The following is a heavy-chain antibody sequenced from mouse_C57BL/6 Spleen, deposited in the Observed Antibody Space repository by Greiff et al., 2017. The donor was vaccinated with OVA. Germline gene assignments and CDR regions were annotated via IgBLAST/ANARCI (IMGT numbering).Heavy chain of an antibody. CDR1: GYTFTSYW. CDR2: IYPGSGST. CDR3: ARFACAVDY. Sequence: VQLQQPGAELVKPGASVKLSCKASGYTFTSYWIPWVKQRPGQGLEWIGDIYPGSGSTNYNEKFKSKATLTVDTSSSTAYMQLSSLTSADSAVYDCARFACAVDYWGQGTSVTVAS. J-gene: IGHJ4*01. V-gene: IGHV1-55*01.